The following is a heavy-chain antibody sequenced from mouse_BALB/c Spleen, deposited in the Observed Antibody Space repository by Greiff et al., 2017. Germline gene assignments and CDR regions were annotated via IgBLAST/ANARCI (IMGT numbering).Heavy chain of an antibody. CDR1: GFSLTSYD. Sequence: QVQLKESGPGLVAPSQSLSITCTVSGFSLTSYDISWIRQPPGQGLEWLGVIWTGGGTNYNSDFMSRLSISKDNSKSHIFLKMNSLQTDDTAIYYCVRVDDYGFFAYWGQGTLVTVSA. J-gene: IGHJ3*01. CDR3: VRVDDYGFFAY. CDR2: IWTGGGT. V-gene: IGHV2-9-2*01. D-gene: IGHD2-4*01.